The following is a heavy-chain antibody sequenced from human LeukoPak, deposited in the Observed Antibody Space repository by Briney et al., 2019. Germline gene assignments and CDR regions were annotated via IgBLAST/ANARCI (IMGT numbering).Heavy chain of an antibody. Sequence: GGSLRLSCAASGFTVSSNYMSWVRQAPGRGLEWGSVIYSGDSTYDADSVKGRFTISRDKSKNTLYLQMNSLRADDTAVYYCARVLDYGDYSLFDYWGQGTLVTVSS. J-gene: IGHJ4*02. CDR2: IYSGDST. D-gene: IGHD4-17*01. CDR3: ARVLDYGDYSLFDY. V-gene: IGHV3-66*01. CDR1: GFTVSSNY.